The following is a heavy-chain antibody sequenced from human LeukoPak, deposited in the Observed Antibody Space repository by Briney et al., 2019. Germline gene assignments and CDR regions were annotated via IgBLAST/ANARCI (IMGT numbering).Heavy chain of an antibody. Sequence: PSQTLSLTCTVSGGSISSGGYYWSWIRQHPGKGLEWIGYIYYSGSTYYNPSLKSRVTISVDTSKNQFSLKLSSVTAADTAVYYCARAVVVDYIDWFDPWGQGTLVTVSS. V-gene: IGHV4-31*03. CDR2: IYYSGST. CDR3: ARAVVVDYIDWFDP. D-gene: IGHD2-2*01. J-gene: IGHJ5*02. CDR1: GGSISSGGYY.